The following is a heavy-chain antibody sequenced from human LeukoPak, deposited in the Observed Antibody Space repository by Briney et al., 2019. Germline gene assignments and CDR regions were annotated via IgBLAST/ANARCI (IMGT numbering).Heavy chain of an antibody. J-gene: IGHJ4*02. V-gene: IGHV3-30*04. Sequence: GGSLRLSCAASGFTFSSYAMHWVRQAPGKGLEWVAVISYDGSNKYYADSVKGRFTISRDNSKNTLYLQMNSLRAEDTAVYCCARDGGVGELNFDYGGQGTLVTVSS. D-gene: IGHD3-10*01. CDR3: ARDGGVGELNFDY. CDR1: GFTFSSYA. CDR2: ISYDGSNK.